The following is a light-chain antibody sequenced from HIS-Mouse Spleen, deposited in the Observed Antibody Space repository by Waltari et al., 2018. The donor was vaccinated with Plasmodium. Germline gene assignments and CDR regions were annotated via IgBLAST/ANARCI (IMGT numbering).Light chain of an antibody. CDR1: QSVSSY. Sequence: EIVLTQSPATLSLSPGERATLSCRASQSVSSYLAWYQQKPGQAPRRLIYDASNRATGIPARFSGSGSGTDFTHTISSLEPEDFAVYYCQQRSNWPRVLTFGGGTKVEIK. V-gene: IGKV3-11*01. CDR2: DAS. CDR3: QQRSNWPRVLT. J-gene: IGKJ4*01.